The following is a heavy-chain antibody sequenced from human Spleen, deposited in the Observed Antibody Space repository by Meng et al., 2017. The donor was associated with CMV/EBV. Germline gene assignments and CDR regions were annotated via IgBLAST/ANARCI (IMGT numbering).Heavy chain of an antibody. CDR2: ISNSGST. CDR3: ARALYHDLWSGRAAEYYFDY. CDR1: GGSISSHY. Sequence: SETLSLTCTVSGGSISSHYWSWIRQPPGKGLEWIGYISNSGSTNYNPSLKSRVTISLDTSKNQFSLKLSSVTAADTAVYYCARALYHDLWSGRAAEYYFDYWGQGTLVTVSS. D-gene: IGHD3-3*01. J-gene: IGHJ4*02. V-gene: IGHV4-59*11.